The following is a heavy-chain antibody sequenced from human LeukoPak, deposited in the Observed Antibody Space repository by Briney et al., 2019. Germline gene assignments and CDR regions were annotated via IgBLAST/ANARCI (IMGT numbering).Heavy chain of an antibody. V-gene: IGHV4-30-4*01. J-gene: IGHJ5*02. Sequence: SQTLSLTCTVSGGSISSGDYYWSWIRQPPGKGLEWIGYIYYSGSTYYNPSLKGRVTISVDTSKNQFSLKLSSVTAADTAVYYCARYTMIVSGGWFDPWGQGTLVTVSS. CDR2: IYYSGST. CDR1: GGSISSGDYY. CDR3: ARYTMIVSGGWFDP. D-gene: IGHD3-22*01.